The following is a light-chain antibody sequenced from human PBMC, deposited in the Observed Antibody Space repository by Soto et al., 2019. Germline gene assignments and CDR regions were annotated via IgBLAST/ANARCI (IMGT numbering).Light chain of an antibody. V-gene: IGKV3-15*01. J-gene: IGKJ5*01. CDR3: QQLNYWPRIT. CDR2: GAS. CDR1: QSVGTN. Sequence: DIVMTQSPGTLSVSPGERATLSCRASQSVGTNLAWYRQRPGQAPRLLVYGASTRASGIPPRFSGSGSGTDFTLTISSLQSEDFAVYYCQQLNYWPRITFGQGTRLEIK.